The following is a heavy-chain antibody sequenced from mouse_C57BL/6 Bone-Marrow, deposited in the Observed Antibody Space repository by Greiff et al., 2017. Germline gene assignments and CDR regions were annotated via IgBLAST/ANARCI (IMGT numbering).Heavy chain of an antibody. V-gene: IGHV5-17*01. J-gene: IGHJ3*01. CDR2: ISSGSSTI. CDR1: GFTFSDYG. D-gene: IGHD1-1*01. Sequence: EVHLVESGGGLVKPGGSLQLSCAASGFTFSDYGMHWVRQAPEKGLEWVAYISSGSSTIYYADTVKGRFTISRDNAKNTLFLQMTSLRSEDTAMYYCARFSSLWFAYWGQGTLVTVSA. CDR3: ARFSSLWFAY.